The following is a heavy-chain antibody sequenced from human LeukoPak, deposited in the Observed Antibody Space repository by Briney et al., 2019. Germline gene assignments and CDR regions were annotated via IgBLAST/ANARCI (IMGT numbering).Heavy chain of an antibody. Sequence: GASVKVSCKVSMHSVRQAPGKGLEWMGGFDPEDGETIYAQKFQGRVTMTEDTSTDTAYMELSSLRSEDTAVYYCATLHGDYGRGGAYNWFDPWGQGTLVTVSS. CDR3: ATLHGDYGRGGAYNWFDP. J-gene: IGHJ5*02. D-gene: IGHD4-17*01. CDR2: FDPEDGET. V-gene: IGHV1-24*01.